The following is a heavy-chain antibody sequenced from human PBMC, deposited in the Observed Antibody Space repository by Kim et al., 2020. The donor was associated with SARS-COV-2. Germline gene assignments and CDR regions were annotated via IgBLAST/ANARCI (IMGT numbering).Heavy chain of an antibody. V-gene: IGHV4-34*01. Sequence: SETLSLTCAVYGGSFSGYYWSWIRQAPGKGLEWIGEINHSGSTNYNPALKSRVTISVDTSKNQFSLKLSSVTAADTAVYYCACDRPPGSIAACDYGMDVWGQGTTVTVSS. CDR3: ACDRPPGSIAACDYGMDV. CDR1: GGSFSGYY. J-gene: IGHJ6*02. CDR2: INHSGST. D-gene: IGHD6-6*01.